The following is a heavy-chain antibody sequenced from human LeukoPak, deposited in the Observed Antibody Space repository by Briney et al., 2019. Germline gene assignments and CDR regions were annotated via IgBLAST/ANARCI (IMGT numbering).Heavy chain of an antibody. J-gene: IGHJ4*02. V-gene: IGHV3-21*01. Sequence: GRSLRLSCAASGFTFSSYSMNWVRQAPGKGLEWVSSISSSSSYIYYADSVKGRFTISRDNAKNSLYLQMNSLRAEDTAVYYCARAHGDSWKFDYWGQGTLVTVSS. CDR2: ISSSSSYI. CDR3: ARAHGDSWKFDY. CDR1: GFTFSSYS. D-gene: IGHD4-17*01.